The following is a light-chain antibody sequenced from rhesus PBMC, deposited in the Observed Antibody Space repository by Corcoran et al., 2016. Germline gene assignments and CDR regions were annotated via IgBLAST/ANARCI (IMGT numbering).Light chain of an antibody. CDR1: QGISKY. Sequence: DIQMTQSPSSLSASVGDTVTITCQASQGISKYLAWYQQKPGNAPKLLMYDASTLQSGVPSRFSGSGSGTEFTLPISSLQPENFATYYCQQHNSYPFTFDPWTKLDIK. CDR3: QQHNSYPFT. J-gene: IGKJ3*01. V-gene: IGKV1-25*01. CDR2: DAS.